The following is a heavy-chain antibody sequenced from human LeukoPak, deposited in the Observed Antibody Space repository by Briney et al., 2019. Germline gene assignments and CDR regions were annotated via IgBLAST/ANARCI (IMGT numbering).Heavy chain of an antibody. J-gene: IGHJ6*02. CDR1: GFTFSSYS. CDR2: ISSSSRYI. V-gene: IGHV3-21*01. D-gene: IGHD4-23*01. CDR3: VRDDGGSQYYYYGMDV. Sequence: GGSLRLSCAASGFTFSSYSMNWVRQAPGKGLEWVSTISSSSRYIYYADSLKGRFTISRDNAKNSLYLQMNSLRAEDTAVYYCVRDDGGSQYYYYGMDVWGQGTTVTVSS.